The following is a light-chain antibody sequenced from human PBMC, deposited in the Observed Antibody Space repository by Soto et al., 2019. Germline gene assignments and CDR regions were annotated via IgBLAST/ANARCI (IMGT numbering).Light chain of an antibody. J-gene: IGLJ3*02. CDR1: SSDVGGYNY. V-gene: IGLV2-11*01. Sequence: QSALTQPRSVSGSPGQSVTISCTGTSSDVGGYNYVSWYQQHPGKAPKVMIYDVSKRPSGVPDRFSGSKSGNTASLTISGLQAEDEADYYCCSYAGTNGYGMFGGGTKLTVL. CDR3: CSYAGTNGYGM. CDR2: DVS.